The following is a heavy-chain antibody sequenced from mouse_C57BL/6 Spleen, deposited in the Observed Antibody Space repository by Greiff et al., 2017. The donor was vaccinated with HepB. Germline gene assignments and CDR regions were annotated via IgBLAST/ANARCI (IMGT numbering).Heavy chain of an antibody. Sequence: EVQLVESGEGLVKPGGSLKLSCAASGFTFSSYAMSWVRQTPEKRLEWVAYISSGGDYIYYADTVKGRFTISRDNARNTLYLQMSSLKSEDTAMYYCTRLLRVDYAMDYWGQGTSVTVSS. CDR3: TRLLRVDYAMDY. J-gene: IGHJ4*01. CDR2: ISSGGDYI. D-gene: IGHD1-1*01. V-gene: IGHV5-9-1*02. CDR1: GFTFSSYA.